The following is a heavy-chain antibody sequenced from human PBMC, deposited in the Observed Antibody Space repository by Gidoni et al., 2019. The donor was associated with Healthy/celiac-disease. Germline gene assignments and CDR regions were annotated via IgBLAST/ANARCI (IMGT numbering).Heavy chain of an antibody. Sequence: QVQLVQSGAEVKKPGASVKVSCKASGYTFTSYGISWVRQAPGQGLEWMGWISAYNGNTNYAQKLQGRVTMTTDTSTITAYMELRSLRSDDTAVYYCARDKRIAAAGDHDAFDIWGQGTMVTVSS. CDR3: ARDKRIAAAGDHDAFDI. D-gene: IGHD6-13*01. CDR2: ISAYNGNT. V-gene: IGHV1-18*01. J-gene: IGHJ3*02. CDR1: GYTFTSYG.